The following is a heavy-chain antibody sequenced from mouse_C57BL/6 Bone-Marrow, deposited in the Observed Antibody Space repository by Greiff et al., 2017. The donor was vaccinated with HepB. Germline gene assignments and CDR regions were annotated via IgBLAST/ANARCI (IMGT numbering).Heavy chain of an antibody. Sequence: VQLQQPGAELVKPGASVKLSCKASGYTFTSYWMQWVKQRPGQGLEWIGEIDPSDSYTNYNQKFKGKATLTVDTSSSTAYMQLSSLTSEDSAVYYCAREDDGYYLYYAMDYWGQGTSVTVSS. CDR2: IDPSDSYT. D-gene: IGHD2-3*01. CDR3: AREDDGYYLYYAMDY. V-gene: IGHV1-50*01. J-gene: IGHJ4*01. CDR1: GYTFTSYW.